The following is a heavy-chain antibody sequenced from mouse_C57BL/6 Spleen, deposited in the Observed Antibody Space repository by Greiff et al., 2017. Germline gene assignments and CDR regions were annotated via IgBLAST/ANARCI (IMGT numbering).Heavy chain of an antibody. Sequence: VQLQQSGAELVKPGASVKLSCKASGYTFTSYWMHWVKQRSGQGLEWIGMIHPNSGSTNYNEKFKSKATLTVDKSSSTAYMHLSSLTSEDSAVYYCTKEEYGNYDLDYWGQGTTLTVSS. CDR3: TKEEYGNYDLDY. J-gene: IGHJ2*01. V-gene: IGHV1-64*01. CDR2: IHPNSGST. D-gene: IGHD2-10*02. CDR1: GYTFTSYW.